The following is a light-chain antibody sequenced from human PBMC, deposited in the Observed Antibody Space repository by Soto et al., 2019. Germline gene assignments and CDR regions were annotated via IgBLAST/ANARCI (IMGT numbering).Light chain of an antibody. CDR2: GAS. CDR1: EDIDTS. Sequence: DIQMTQSPSTLSVSLGDRITITCRASEDIDTSLAWFQQRPGKAPKVLIAGASGLMNGVPSTFSGSGSGTEFALTISSVQTDDFATYFCHHYDTFSWTFGQGPKVDI. V-gene: IGKV1-5*01. J-gene: IGKJ1*01. CDR3: HHYDTFSWT.